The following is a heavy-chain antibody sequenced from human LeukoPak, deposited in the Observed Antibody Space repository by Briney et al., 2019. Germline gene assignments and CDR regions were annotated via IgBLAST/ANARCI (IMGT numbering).Heavy chain of an antibody. CDR3: ARGGVNYKILGP. V-gene: IGHV4-59*01. CDR1: GGSITSYY. CDR2: IYYSGST. D-gene: IGHD3-10*01. Sequence: SETLSLTCTVSGGSITSYYWSWIRQPPGKGLEWIGYIYYSGSTNHNPSLKSRVTISVDTSKNQFSLKLSSVTAADTAVYYCARGGVNYKILGPWGQGALVTVSS. J-gene: IGHJ5*02.